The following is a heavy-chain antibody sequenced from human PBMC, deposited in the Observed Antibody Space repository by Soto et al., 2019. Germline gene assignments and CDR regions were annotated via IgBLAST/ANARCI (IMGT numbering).Heavy chain of an antibody. CDR1: GYSFTSYW. J-gene: IGHJ6*02. CDR2: IDPSDSYT. D-gene: IGHD3-22*01. Sequence: GASLKISCKGSGYSFTSYWISWVRQMPGKGLEWMGRIDPSDSYTNYSPSFQGHVTISADKSISTAYLQWSSLKASDTAMYYCASNYYYDSSGGYGMDVWGQGTTVTVSS. V-gene: IGHV5-10-1*01. CDR3: ASNYYYDSSGGYGMDV.